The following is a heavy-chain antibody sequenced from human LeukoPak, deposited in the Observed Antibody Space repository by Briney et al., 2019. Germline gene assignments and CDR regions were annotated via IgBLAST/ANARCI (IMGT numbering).Heavy chain of an antibody. D-gene: IGHD4-17*01. CDR2: MSYEGSNK. J-gene: IGHJ4*02. Sequence: PGGSLRLSCVASGFTFSRYGMHWVRQAPGKGLEWVAIMSYEGSNKYYAGSVKGRFTISRDNAKNSLYLQMNSLRAEDTAVYYCAREGDDYGGYVYDYWGQGTLVTVSS. CDR3: AREGDDYGGYVYDY. V-gene: IGHV3-30*03. CDR1: GFTFSRYG.